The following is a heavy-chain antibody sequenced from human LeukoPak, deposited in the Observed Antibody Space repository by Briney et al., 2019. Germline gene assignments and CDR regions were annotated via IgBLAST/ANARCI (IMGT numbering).Heavy chain of an antibody. Sequence: GSLRLSFAASGFTFSAYAMSWVRQAPGKGLEWVSAISASSDSTYYADSVKGRFTISRDNSKNTLYLQMNSLRAEDTAVYYCARVVSGSWFDPWGQGTLVTVSS. CDR3: ARVVSGSWFDP. D-gene: IGHD4-23*01. J-gene: IGHJ5*02. CDR2: ISASSDST. CDR1: GFTFSAYA. V-gene: IGHV3-23*01.